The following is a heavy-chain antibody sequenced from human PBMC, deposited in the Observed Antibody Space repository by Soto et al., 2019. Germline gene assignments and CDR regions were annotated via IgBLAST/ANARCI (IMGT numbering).Heavy chain of an antibody. CDR1: GGSFSGYY. CDR3: ARGHYDFRSGSLTFDY. V-gene: IGHV4-34*01. Sequence: SETLSLTCAVYGGSFSGYYWSWIRQPPGKGLEWIGEINHSGSTNYNPSLKSRVSISVDTSKNQLSLKLSSVTAAATAVYSCARGHYDFRSGSLTFDYWAKGTPVT. D-gene: IGHD3-3*01. CDR2: INHSGST. J-gene: IGHJ4*02.